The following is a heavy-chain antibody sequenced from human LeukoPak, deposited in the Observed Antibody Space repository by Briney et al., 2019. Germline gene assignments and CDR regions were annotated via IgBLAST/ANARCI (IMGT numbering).Heavy chain of an antibody. D-gene: IGHD2-8*01. CDR3: ARHGNQKVMVYEVDY. Sequence: PSETLSLTCTVSGGSISSSSYYWGWIRQPPGKGLEWIGSIYYSGSTYYNLSLKSRVTISVDTSKNQFSLKLSSVTAADTAVYYCARHGNQKVMVYEVDYWGQGTLVTVSS. CDR2: IYYSGST. J-gene: IGHJ4*02. CDR1: GGSISSSSYY. V-gene: IGHV4-39*01.